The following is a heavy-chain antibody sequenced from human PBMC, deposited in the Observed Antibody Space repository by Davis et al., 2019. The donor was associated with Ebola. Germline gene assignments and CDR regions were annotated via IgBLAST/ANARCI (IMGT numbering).Heavy chain of an antibody. CDR3: VGSGFGY. D-gene: IGHD6-19*01. CDR1: GFAVSTNY. Sequence: PGGSLRLSCAASGFAVSTNYMNWVRQAPGKGLEWVSAISGSGGSTYYADSVKGRFTISRDNSKNTLYLQMNSLRAEDTAVYYWVGSGFGYWGQGTLVTVSS. CDR2: ISGSGGST. J-gene: IGHJ4*02. V-gene: IGHV3-23*01.